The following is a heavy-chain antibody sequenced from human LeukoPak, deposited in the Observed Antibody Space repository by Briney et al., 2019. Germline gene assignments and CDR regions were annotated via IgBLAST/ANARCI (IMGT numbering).Heavy chain of an antibody. CDR2: IYYSGST. D-gene: IGHD3-3*01. CDR3: AGQVRDYDFWNGYWIDP. CDR1: GGSISSYY. V-gene: IGHV4-59*08. J-gene: IGHJ5*02. Sequence: SETLSLTCTVSGGSISSYYWSWIRQPPGKGLEWIGYIYYSGSTNYNPSLKSRVTISVDTSKNQFSLKLSSVTAADTAVYYCAGQVRDYDFWNGYWIDPWGQGTLVTVSS.